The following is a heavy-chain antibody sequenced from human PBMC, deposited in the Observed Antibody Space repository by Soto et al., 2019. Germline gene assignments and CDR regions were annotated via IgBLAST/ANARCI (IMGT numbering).Heavy chain of an antibody. Sequence: ASVKVSCKASGYTFTVYYMPWVRQAPGQGLEWMGWINPKSGGTMYPQKFQGRVTMTWDTSISTAYMALTRLRSDDTAVYYCARDLAKGGGSAGFDYWGQGTLVTVSS. D-gene: IGHD1-26*01. CDR2: INPKSGGT. CDR3: ARDLAKGGGSAGFDY. V-gene: IGHV1-2*02. CDR1: GYTFTVYY. J-gene: IGHJ4*02.